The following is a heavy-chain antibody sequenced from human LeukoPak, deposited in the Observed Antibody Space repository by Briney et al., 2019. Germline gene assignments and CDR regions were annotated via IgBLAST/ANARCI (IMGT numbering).Heavy chain of an antibody. V-gene: IGHV3-11*01. CDR1: GFTFSDYY. Sequence: GGSLRLSCAASGFTFSDYYMSWIRQAPGKGLEWVSYISSSGSTIYYADSVKGRFTISRDNAKNSLYLQMNSLRAEDTAVYYCARSYDFWSGHYHMDVWGQGTTVTVSS. D-gene: IGHD3-3*01. CDR2: ISSSGSTI. J-gene: IGHJ6*02. CDR3: ARSYDFWSGHYHMDV.